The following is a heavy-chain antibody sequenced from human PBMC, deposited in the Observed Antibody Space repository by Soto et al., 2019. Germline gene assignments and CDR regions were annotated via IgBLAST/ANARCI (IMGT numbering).Heavy chain of an antibody. CDR2: IWDDGSNK. Sequence: QVQLVESGGGVVQPGRSLRLSCAASGFTFSSYAMHWVRQAPGKGLEWVAVIWDDGSNKDYIDSVKGRFTISRDNSKNTLYLQMNRLRVEDTAVYYCAIDRYGSVTYPSDYWGQGTLVTVSS. J-gene: IGHJ4*02. V-gene: IGHV3-33*01. D-gene: IGHD3-10*01. CDR1: GFTFSSYA. CDR3: AIDRYGSVTYPSDY.